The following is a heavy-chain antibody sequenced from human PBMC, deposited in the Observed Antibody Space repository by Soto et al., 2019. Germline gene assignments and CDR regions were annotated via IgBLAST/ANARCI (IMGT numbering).Heavy chain of an antibody. V-gene: IGHV4-34*01. CDR3: ASGPRYYDSSGYNY. Sequence: SETLSLTCAVYGGSFSGYYWSWIRQPPGKGLEWIGEINHSGSTNYNPSLKSRVTISVDTSKNQFSLKMSSVTAADTAVYYCASGPRYYDSSGYNYWGQGTLVTVSS. J-gene: IGHJ4*02. CDR2: INHSGST. CDR1: GGSFSGYY. D-gene: IGHD3-22*01.